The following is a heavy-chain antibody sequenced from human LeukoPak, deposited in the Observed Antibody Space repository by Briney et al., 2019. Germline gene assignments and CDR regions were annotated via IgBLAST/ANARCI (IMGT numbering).Heavy chain of an antibody. V-gene: IGHV1-18*01. Sequence: GASVKVSCKASGYTFTSYGISWVRQAPGQGLEWMGWISAYNGNTNYAQKLQGRVTMTTDTSTSTAYMELRSLRSDDTALYYCARVSCGYNCHYGMDVWGQGTTVTVSS. CDR1: GYTFTSYG. CDR2: ISAYNGNT. CDR3: ARVSCGYNCHYGMDV. J-gene: IGHJ6*02. D-gene: IGHD5-18*01.